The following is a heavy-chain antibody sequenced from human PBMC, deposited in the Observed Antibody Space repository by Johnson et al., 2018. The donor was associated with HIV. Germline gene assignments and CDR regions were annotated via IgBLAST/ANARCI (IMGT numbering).Heavy chain of an antibody. CDR1: GFTFSSYW. CDR2: IKQDGSEK. Sequence: VQLVESGGGLVQPGGSLRLSCAASGFTFSSYWMAWVHQAPGKGLEWVANIKQDGSEKHYLDSVKGRFTISRDNAKNSLYLQMNSLRAEDTAVYYCARDPSDYDSSGLALRNDAFDIWGQWTMVTVSS. J-gene: IGHJ3*02. D-gene: IGHD3-22*01. CDR3: ARDPSDYDSSGLALRNDAFDI. V-gene: IGHV3-7*01.